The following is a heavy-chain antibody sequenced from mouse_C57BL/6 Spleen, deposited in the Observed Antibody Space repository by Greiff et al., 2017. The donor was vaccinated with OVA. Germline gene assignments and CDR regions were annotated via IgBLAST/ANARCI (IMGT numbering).Heavy chain of an antibody. V-gene: IGHV1-64*01. CDR1: GYTFTSYW. J-gene: IGHJ2*01. CDR3: APITTVVGEGYYFDY. Sequence: QVQLQQPGAELVKPGASVKLSCKASGYTFTSYWMHWVKQRPGQGLEWIGMIHPNSGSTNYNEKFKSQATLTVDKSSSTAYMQLSSLTSEDSAVYYCAPITTVVGEGYYFDYWGQGTTLTVSS. CDR2: IHPNSGST. D-gene: IGHD1-1*01.